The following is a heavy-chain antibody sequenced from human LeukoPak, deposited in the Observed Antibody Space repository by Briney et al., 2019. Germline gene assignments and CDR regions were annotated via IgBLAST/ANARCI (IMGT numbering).Heavy chain of an antibody. CDR3: ARSRGRAAAASSGFDS. J-gene: IGHJ4*02. CDR2: ANYSGSA. V-gene: IGHV4-34*01. D-gene: IGHD6-13*01. CDR1: GGSFIEYQ. Sequence: SETLSLTCAVYGGSFIEYQWSWIRQSPGKGLDWIGEANYSGSASYNPSLESRVTISVDTSKNQFSLKLRSVTAADTALYYCARSRGRAAAASSGFDSWGQGTLVSVSS.